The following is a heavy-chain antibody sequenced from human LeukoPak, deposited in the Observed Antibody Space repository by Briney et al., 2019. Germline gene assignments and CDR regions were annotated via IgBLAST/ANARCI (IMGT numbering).Heavy chain of an antibody. D-gene: IGHD3-3*01. CDR3: ARDDDFWSGSGYYYYGMDV. Sequence: QPGGSLRLSCAASGFTFSSYEMNWVRQAPGKGLEWVSYISSSGSTIYYADSVKGRFTISRENAKNSLYLQMNSLRAEDTAVYYCARDDDFWSGSGYYYYGMDVWGQGTTVTVSS. CDR1: GFTFSSYE. J-gene: IGHJ6*02. CDR2: ISSSGSTI. V-gene: IGHV3-48*03.